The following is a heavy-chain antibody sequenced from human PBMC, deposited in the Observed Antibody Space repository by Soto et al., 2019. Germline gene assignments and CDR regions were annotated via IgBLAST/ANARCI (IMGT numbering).Heavy chain of an antibody. Sequence: QVQLVESGGGVVQPGRSLRLSCAASGFTFSSYAMHWVRQAPGKGLEWVAVISYDGSNKYYADSVKGRFTISRDNSKNTLYLQMNSLRAEDTDVYYCAREGLAAFDYWGQGTLVTVSS. CDR3: AREGLAAFDY. CDR2: ISYDGSNK. V-gene: IGHV3-30-3*01. J-gene: IGHJ4*02. CDR1: GFTFSSYA.